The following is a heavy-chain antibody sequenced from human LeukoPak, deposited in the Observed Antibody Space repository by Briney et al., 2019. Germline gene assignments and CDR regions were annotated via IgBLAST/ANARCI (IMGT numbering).Heavy chain of an antibody. Sequence: ASVKVSCKASGYTFARYYIHWVRQAPGQRLEWMGIINPGGGNTNYAQKFQSRVTVTRDTSTTTVYLELSSLRSEDTAVYYCARDWNWGSSDAFDIWGQGTMVTVSS. CDR3: ARDWNWGSSDAFDI. CDR1: GYTFARYY. V-gene: IGHV1-46*01. J-gene: IGHJ3*02. D-gene: IGHD7-27*01. CDR2: INPGGGNT.